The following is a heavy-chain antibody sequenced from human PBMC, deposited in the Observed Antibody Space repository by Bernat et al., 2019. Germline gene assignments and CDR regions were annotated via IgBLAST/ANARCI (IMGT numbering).Heavy chain of an antibody. D-gene: IGHD2-15*01. J-gene: IGHJ4*02. CDR3: APTNRVQLGYCSGGSCDGEVVY. CDR1: GFTFSSYA. CDR2: ISYDGSNK. Sequence: QVQLVESGGGVVQPGRSLRLSCAASGFTFSSYAMHWVRQAPGKGLEWVAVISYDGSNKYYADSVKGRFTISRDNSKNTLYLQMNSLRAEDTAVYYCAPTNRVQLGYCSGGSCDGEVVYWGQGTLVTVSS. V-gene: IGHV3-30*07.